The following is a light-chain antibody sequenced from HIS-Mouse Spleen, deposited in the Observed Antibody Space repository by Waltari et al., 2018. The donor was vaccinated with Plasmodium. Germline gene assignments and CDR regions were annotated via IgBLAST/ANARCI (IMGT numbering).Light chain of an antibody. V-gene: IGLV3-10*01. J-gene: IGLJ3*02. CDR3: YSTDSSGNHRV. CDR1: AFPKTP. Sequence: SYELTQPPSVSVSPGQTARITCSGAAFPKTPAYWYQQKSGQAPVLVIYEDSKRPSGIPERFSGSSSGTMATLTISGAQVEDEADYYCYSTDSSGNHRVFGGGTKLTVL. CDR2: EDS.